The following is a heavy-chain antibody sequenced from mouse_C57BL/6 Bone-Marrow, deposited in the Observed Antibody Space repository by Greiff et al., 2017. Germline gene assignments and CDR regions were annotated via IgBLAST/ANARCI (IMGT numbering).Heavy chain of an antibody. Sequence: QVQLQQPGAELVKPGASVKLSCKASGYTFTSYWMHWVKQRPGQGLEWIGMIHPNSGITNYNEKFKSKATLTVDKSSSTAYMQLSSLTSEDSAVYYCEAWFAYWGQGTLVTVSA. J-gene: IGHJ3*01. CDR1: GYTFTSYW. CDR3: EAWFAY. CDR2: IHPNSGIT. V-gene: IGHV1-64*01.